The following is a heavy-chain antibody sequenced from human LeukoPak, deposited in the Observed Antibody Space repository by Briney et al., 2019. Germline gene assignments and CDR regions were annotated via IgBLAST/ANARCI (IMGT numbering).Heavy chain of an antibody. Sequence: SETLSLTCAVYGGSFSGYYWSWIRQPPGKGLEWIGEIYHSGSTNYNPSLKSRVTISVDKSKNQFSLKLGSVTAADTAVYYCARRTVVLGFAFDPWGQGTLVTVSS. V-gene: IGHV4-34*01. CDR1: GGSFSGYY. CDR3: ARRTVVLGFAFDP. J-gene: IGHJ5*02. D-gene: IGHD4-11*01. CDR2: IYHSGST.